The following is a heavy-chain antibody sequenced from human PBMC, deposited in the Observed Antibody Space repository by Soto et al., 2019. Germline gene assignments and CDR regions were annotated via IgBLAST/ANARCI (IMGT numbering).Heavy chain of an antibody. Sequence: VASVKVSCKASGYTFTSYYMHWVRQAPGQGLEWMGIINPSGGSTSYAQKFQGRVTMTRDTSTSTVYMELSSLRSEDTAVYYCARGYLMDDYDFSFDFWSDPWRQGPLVTV. CDR2: INPSGGST. CDR3: ARGYLMDDYDFSFDFWSDP. CDR1: GYTFTSYY. J-gene: IGHJ5*02. D-gene: IGHD3-3*01. V-gene: IGHV1-46*03.